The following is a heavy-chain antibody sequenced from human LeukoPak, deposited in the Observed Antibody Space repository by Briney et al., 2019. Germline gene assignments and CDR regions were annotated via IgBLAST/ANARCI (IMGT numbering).Heavy chain of an antibody. Sequence: SETLSLTCAVYGGSFSGYYWSWIRQPPGKGLEWIGEINHSGSTNYNPSLKSRVTISVDTSKNQFSLKLSSVTAADTAVYYCAREKWRYGSGSRSFDYWGQGTLVTVSS. CDR3: AREKWRYGSGSRSFDY. CDR1: GGSFSGYY. V-gene: IGHV4-34*01. J-gene: IGHJ4*02. D-gene: IGHD3-10*01. CDR2: INHSGST.